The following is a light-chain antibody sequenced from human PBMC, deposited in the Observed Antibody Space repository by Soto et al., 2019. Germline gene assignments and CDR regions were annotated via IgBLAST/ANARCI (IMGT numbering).Light chain of an antibody. J-gene: IGLJ1*01. V-gene: IGLV2-8*01. CDR3: KSYAGSNTYV. CDR1: KNDIGVYVF. Sequence: QSGLTQPPSASGSPGQSVTISCTGTKNDIGVYVFGSWYQHHPGKAPRLFIYGVVQRPSGVRIRFSDSKSCQRASLALSGLQAVNEADYFCKSYAGSNTYVFGSETKVTVL. CDR2: GVV.